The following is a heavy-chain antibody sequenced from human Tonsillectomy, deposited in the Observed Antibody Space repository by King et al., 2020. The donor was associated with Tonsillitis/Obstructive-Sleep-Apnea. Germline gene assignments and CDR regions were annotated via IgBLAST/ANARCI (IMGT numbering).Heavy chain of an antibody. CDR2: ISGSGGKT. Sequence: VQLVESGGGLVQPGGSLRLSCAASGFTFSSNAMTWVRQAQGKGLEWVSGISGSGGKTYHADSVKGRFTISRDNSKNTPYLQMNSLRAEDTAVHYCVKGEWGSASDIWGQGTMVTVSS. V-gene: IGHV3-23*04. CDR1: GFTFSSNA. D-gene: IGHD3-3*01. J-gene: IGHJ3*02. CDR3: VKGEWGSASDI.